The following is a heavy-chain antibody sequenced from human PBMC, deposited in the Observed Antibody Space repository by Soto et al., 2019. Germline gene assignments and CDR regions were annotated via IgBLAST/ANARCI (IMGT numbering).Heavy chain of an antibody. CDR1: GGSFSGYY. D-gene: IGHD2-2*01. CDR3: AKGNTVVVPAAPFRTWFDP. J-gene: IGHJ5*02. Sequence: SETLSLTCAVYGGSFSGYYWSWIRQPPGKGLEWIGEINHSGSTNYNPSLKSRVTISVDTSKNQFSLKLSSVTAADTAVYYCAKGNTVVVPAAPFRTWFDPWGQGTLVTVSS. CDR2: INHSGST. V-gene: IGHV4-34*01.